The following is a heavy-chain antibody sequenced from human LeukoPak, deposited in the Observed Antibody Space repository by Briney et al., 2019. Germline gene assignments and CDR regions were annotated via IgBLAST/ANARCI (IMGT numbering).Heavy chain of an antibody. CDR2: IHYSGST. Sequence: SETLSLTCTVSGGSISSGGHYWSWIRQHPGKGLEWIGYIHYSGSTYYNASLKSRVSISVDTSKNQFSLKLSSVTAADTAVYYCARASSYSGYDAYFFEYWGQGTLVTVSS. CDR3: ARASSYSGYDAYFFEY. J-gene: IGHJ4*02. D-gene: IGHD5-12*01. CDR1: GGSISSGGHY. V-gene: IGHV4-31*03.